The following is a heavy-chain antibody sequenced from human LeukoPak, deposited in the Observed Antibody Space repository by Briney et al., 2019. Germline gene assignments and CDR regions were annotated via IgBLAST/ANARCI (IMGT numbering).Heavy chain of an antibody. D-gene: IGHD2-2*01. CDR1: GGSISSYY. V-gene: IGHV4-59*12. CDR3: ARGQRGRYCSSTSCPIRHYYYMDV. Sequence: SETLSLTCTVSGGSISSYYWSWIRQPPGKGLEWIGYIYYSGSTNYNPSLKSRVTISVDTSKNQFSLKLSSVTAADTAVYYCARGQRGRYCSSTSCPIRHYYYMDVWGKGTTVTVSS. CDR2: IYYSGST. J-gene: IGHJ6*03.